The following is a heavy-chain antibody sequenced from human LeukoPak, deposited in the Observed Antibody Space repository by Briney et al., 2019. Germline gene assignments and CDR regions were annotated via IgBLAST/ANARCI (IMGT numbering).Heavy chain of an antibody. D-gene: IGHD5-18*01. CDR2: IIPILGIA. J-gene: IGHJ4*02. CDR1: GGTFSSYA. CDR3: AKGWGNTAMDPLWY. V-gene: IGHV1-69*04. Sequence: SVKVSCKASGGTFSSYAISWVRQAPGQGLEWMGRIIPILGIANYAQKFQGRVTITADKSTSTAYMELSSLRSEDTAVYYCAKGWGNTAMDPLWYWGQGTLVTVSS.